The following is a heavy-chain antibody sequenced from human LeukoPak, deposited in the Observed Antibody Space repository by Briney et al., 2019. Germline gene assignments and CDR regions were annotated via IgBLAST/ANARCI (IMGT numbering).Heavy chain of an antibody. CDR3: AKDHPSSGWPAFES. D-gene: IGHD6-19*01. CDR1: GFSLSYYA. J-gene: IGHJ4*02. Sequence: GGSLRLSCAASGFSLSYYAMSWFRQAPGKGLEWVASVNNNDNPYYADSVRGRFTISRDTSTNTVYLQMNNLRAGDTAIYYCAKDHPSSGWPAFESWGQGTLVTVSS. CDR2: VNNNDNP. V-gene: IGHV3-23*05.